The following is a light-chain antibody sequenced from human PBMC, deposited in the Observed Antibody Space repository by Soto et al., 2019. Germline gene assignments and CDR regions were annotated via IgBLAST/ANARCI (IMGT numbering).Light chain of an antibody. CDR2: DAS. Sequence: EIVLTQSPDTLSVSPGERATLSCRASQSISRTLAWYQQKSGQPPRLLIHDASTRATGFPARFSGSGSGTEFTLTISSLQSEDFAVYYCQQYNNWPLTFGGGTKVDIK. J-gene: IGKJ4*01. V-gene: IGKV3D-15*01. CDR3: QQYNNWPLT. CDR1: QSISRT.